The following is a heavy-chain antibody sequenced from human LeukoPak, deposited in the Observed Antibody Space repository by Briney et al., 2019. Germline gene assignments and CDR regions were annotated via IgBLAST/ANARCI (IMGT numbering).Heavy chain of an antibody. J-gene: IGHJ4*02. CDR3: ARDVSSAYYFDY. V-gene: IGHV3-66*01. CDR1: GILVSSNY. CDR2: IDSTGST. D-gene: IGHD3-22*01. Sequence: RPGGSLRLSCVASGILVSSNYMSWVRQAPGKGLEWVSFIDSTGSTTYADSVKGRFTISRDNAKNTLYLEMDSLRAEDTAVYYCARDVSSAYYFDYWGLGTLVTVSS.